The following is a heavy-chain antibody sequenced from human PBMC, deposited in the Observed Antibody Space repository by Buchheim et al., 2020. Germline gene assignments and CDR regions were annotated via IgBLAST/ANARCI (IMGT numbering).Heavy chain of an antibody. CDR3: ARDKDDYYGSNWFDP. J-gene: IGHJ5*02. V-gene: IGHV3-48*03. CDR1: GFTFRSYE. D-gene: IGHD3-10*01. Sequence: EVQLVESGGGLVQPGGSLRLSCAASGFTFRSYEMNWVRQAPGKGLEWVSYISSSGSTIYYADAVKGRFTISRDNAKNSLYLQMNSLRAGDTAVYYCARDKDDYYGSNWFDPWGQGTL. CDR2: ISSSGSTI.